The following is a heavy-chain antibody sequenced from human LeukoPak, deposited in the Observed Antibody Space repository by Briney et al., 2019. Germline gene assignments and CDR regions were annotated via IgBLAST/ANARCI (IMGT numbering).Heavy chain of an antibody. CDR1: GFTFSSYW. Sequence: GGSLRLSCAASGFTFSSYWMYWVRQAPGKGLVWVSRINSDGSSTNYADSVKGRFTISRDNAKNTVYLQMNSLGAEDTAVYYCARASSTSCYYWGQGTLVTVSS. CDR3: ARASSTSCYY. J-gene: IGHJ4*02. V-gene: IGHV3-74*01. CDR2: INSDGSST. D-gene: IGHD2-2*01.